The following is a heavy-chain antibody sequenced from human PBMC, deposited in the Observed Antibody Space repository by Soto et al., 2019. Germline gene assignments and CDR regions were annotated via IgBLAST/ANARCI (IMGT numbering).Heavy chain of an antibody. CDR1: GGSISSYY. CDR3: ARGGCSSTSCPIDY. Sequence: QVQLQESGPGLVKPSETLSLTCTVSGGSISSYYWSWIRQPPGKGLEWIGYIYYSGSTNYNPSLKSRVTISVDTSKNQFSLKLSSVTAAYTAVYYCARGGCSSTSCPIDYWGQGTLVTVSS. CDR2: IYYSGST. V-gene: IGHV4-59*01. D-gene: IGHD2-2*01. J-gene: IGHJ4*02.